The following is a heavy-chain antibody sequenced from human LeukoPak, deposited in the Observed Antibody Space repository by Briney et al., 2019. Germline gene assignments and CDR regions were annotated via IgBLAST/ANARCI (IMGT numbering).Heavy chain of an antibody. V-gene: IGHV4-30-4*01. CDR2: IYYSGST. J-gene: IGHJ4*02. CDR1: GGSISSGGYY. CDR3: ARAYGDFYYFDY. Sequence: SETLSLTCTVSGGSISSGGYYWSWIRQPPGKGLEWIGYIYYSGSTYYNPSLKSRVTISVDTSKNQFSLKLSSVTAADTAVYYCARAYGDFYYFDYWGQGTLVTVSS. D-gene: IGHD4-17*01.